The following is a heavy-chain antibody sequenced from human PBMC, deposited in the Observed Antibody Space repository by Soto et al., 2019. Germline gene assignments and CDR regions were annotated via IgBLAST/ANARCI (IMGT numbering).Heavy chain of an antibody. D-gene: IGHD6-6*01. V-gene: IGHV4-34*01. J-gene: IGHJ6*02. CDR2: INHSGST. CDR1: GGSFSGYY. Sequence: SETLSLTCAVYGGSFSGYYWSWIRQPPGKGLEWIGEINHSGSTNYNPSLKSRVTISVDTSKNQFSLKLSSVTAADTAVYYCARGRGSSSPAYHYYYYGMDVWGQGTTVTVS. CDR3: ARGRGSSSPAYHYYYYGMDV.